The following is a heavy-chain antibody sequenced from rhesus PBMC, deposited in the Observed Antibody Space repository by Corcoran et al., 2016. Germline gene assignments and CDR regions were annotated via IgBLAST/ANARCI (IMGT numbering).Heavy chain of an antibody. CDR1: GGSISSSY. CDR3: ASARSSSGQGWYFDL. CDR2: MYGSGSNS. V-gene: IGHV4-169*02. Sequence: QVQLQESGPGLVKPSETLSVTCAVSGGSISSSYWSWIRQVPGKGLEWIGYMYGSGSNSNDNPSRKSRVTLSVDTSKNQFSLKLSSVTAADTAVYYCASARSSSGQGWYFDLWGPGTPITISS. D-gene: IGHD6-31*01. J-gene: IGHJ2*01.